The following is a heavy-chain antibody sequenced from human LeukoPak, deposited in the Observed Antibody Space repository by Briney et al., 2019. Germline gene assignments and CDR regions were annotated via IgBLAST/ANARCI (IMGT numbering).Heavy chain of an antibody. CDR3: QAEDGIRYYDY. CDR2: IYYGGST. CDR1: GDSISSSSYY. D-gene: IGHD3-9*01. V-gene: IGHV4-39*01. Sequence: KSSETLSLTCTVSGDSISSSSYYWGWIRQPPGKGLEWIGSIYYGGSTYYNPSLKSRVTISVDTSKNQFSLKLSSVTAADTAVYFFQAEDGIRYYDYWGQGTLVTVSS. J-gene: IGHJ4*02.